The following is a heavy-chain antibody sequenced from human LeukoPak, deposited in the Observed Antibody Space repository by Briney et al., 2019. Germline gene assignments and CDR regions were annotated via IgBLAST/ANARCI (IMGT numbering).Heavy chain of an antibody. J-gene: IGHJ6*03. V-gene: IGHV3-23*01. CDR1: GFTFSNYG. CDR2: ISDSGGST. Sequence: PGGSLRLSCAASGFTFSNYGMSWVRQAPGKGLEWVSAISDSGGSTYYADSVKGRFTISRDNSKNTLYLQMNSLRAEDTAVYYCAKPTQKDYYYYYMDVWGKGTTVTVSS. CDR3: AKPTQKDYYYYYMDV.